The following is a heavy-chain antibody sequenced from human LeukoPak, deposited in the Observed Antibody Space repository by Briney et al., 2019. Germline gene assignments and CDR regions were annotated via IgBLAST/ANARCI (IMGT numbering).Heavy chain of an antibody. Sequence: SETLSLTCAVYGGSFSGYYWSWIRQPPGKGLEWIGEITHSGSTNYNPPLKSRVTISVDTSKHQFSLKLSSVTAADTAVYYCARRLDLWGRGTLVTVSS. V-gene: IGHV4-34*01. CDR3: ARRLDL. CDR1: GGSFSGYY. J-gene: IGHJ2*01. CDR2: ITHSGST.